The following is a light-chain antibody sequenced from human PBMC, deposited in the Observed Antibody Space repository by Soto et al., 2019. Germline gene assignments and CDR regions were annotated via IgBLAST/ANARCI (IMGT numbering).Light chain of an antibody. CDR1: QSVNSK. CDR2: GSS. J-gene: IGKJ5*01. V-gene: IGKV3D-15*01. CDR3: QQYYNGPPIT. Sequence: EIVMTQSPATLSVSPGERATLSCRASQSVNSKLAWYQQKPGQAPRLLIYGSSTRATGVPARFSGSGSGTEFTLTISSLQSEDFAVYYCQQYYNGPPITFGQGTRLEIK.